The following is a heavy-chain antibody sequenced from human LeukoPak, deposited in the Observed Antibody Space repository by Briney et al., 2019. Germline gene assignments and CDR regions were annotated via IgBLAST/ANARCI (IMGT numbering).Heavy chain of an antibody. CDR1: GITFSSFG. Sequence: PGRSLRVSCAAPGITFSSFGMHWLRQAPGKGLEWVAFIWYDGSNKYYADSVKGRFTISRDNSKNTLYLQMNSLRAEDTAVYYCARDGTVTAGPFDPWGRGTLVTVSS. V-gene: IGHV3-33*01. D-gene: IGHD4-11*01. CDR3: ARDGTVTAGPFDP. J-gene: IGHJ5*02. CDR2: IWYDGSNK.